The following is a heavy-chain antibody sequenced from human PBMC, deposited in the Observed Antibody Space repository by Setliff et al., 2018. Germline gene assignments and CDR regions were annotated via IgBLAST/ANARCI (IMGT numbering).Heavy chain of an antibody. J-gene: IGHJ6*03. CDR2: IYYSGSTS. CDR3: ARVVGYDFWSGYYIYYYYYMDV. CDR1: GGSISSGGYY. D-gene: IGHD3-3*01. Sequence: SETLSLTCTVSGGSISSGGYYWSWIRQHPGKGLEWIGYIYYSGSTSYYNPSLKSRVTISVDTSKNQFSLKLSSVTAADTAVYYCARVVGYDFWSGYYIYYYYYMDVWGKGTTVTV. V-gene: IGHV4-31*03.